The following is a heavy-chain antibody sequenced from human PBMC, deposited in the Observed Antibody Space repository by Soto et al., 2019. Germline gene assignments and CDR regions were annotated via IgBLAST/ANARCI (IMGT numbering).Heavy chain of an antibody. V-gene: IGHV1-46*01. CDR1: GYTFTYYH. D-gene: IGHD5-18*01. CDR2: INPNSGDT. J-gene: IGHJ4*02. Sequence: QVQLVQSGAEVKKPGASVKISCKASGYTFTYYHVHWVRQAPGQGLEWMGIINPNSGDTTYAQKFQGRVTMTRDTSTSTVYMEVTSLTSEDTALYYCARVPYSSGLLCYLDYWGQGTLVTVSS. CDR3: ARVPYSSGLLCYLDY.